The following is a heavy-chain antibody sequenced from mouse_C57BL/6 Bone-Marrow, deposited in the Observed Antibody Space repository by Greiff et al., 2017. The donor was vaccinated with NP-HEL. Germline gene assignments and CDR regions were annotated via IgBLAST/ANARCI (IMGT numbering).Heavy chain of an antibody. CDR2: IYPRSGNT. V-gene: IGHV1-81*01. J-gene: IGHJ2*01. D-gene: IGHD1-1*01. CDR1: GYTFTSYG. Sequence: VQLQESGAELARPGASVKLSCKASGYTFTSYGISWVKQRTGQGLEWIGEIYPRSGNTYYNEKFKGKATLTADKSSSTAYMELRSLTSEDSAVYFWARERITTVVAPYFDYWRQGTTLTVSS. CDR3: ARERITTVVAPYFDY.